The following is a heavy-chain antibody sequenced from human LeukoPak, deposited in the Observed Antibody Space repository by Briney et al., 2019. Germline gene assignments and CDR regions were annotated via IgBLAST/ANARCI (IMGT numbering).Heavy chain of an antibody. V-gene: IGHV3-30-3*01. CDR2: LSSDGSNT. J-gene: IGHJ4*02. CDR1: GFTFSGFP. D-gene: IGHD4-17*01. CDR3: AREYYGALDY. Sequence: PGGSLRLSCAASGFTFSGFPMHWVRQAPGKGLEWVAALSSDGSNTYYTDSVKGRFTISRDNSKNKVYLQMNSLRAEDTAVYYCAREYYGALDYRGQGILVTVSS.